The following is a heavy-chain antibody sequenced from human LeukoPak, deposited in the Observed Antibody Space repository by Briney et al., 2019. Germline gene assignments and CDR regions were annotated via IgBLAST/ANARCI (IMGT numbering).Heavy chain of an antibody. CDR2: IYTSGST. CDR3: ARAGRFLEWLTDAFDI. CDR1: GGSISSYY. V-gene: IGHV4-4*07. D-gene: IGHD3-3*01. J-gene: IGHJ3*02. Sequence: SETLSLTCTVSGGSISSYYWSWIRQPAGKGLEWIGRIYTSGSTNYNPSLKSRVTMSVDTSKNQFSLKLSSVTAADTAVYYCARAGRFLEWLTDAFDIWGQGTMVTVSS.